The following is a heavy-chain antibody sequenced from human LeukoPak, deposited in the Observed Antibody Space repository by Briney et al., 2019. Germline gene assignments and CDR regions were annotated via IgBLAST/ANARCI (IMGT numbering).Heavy chain of an antibody. D-gene: IGHD6-19*01. Sequence: PGGSLRLSCAASGFVFRIYPMIGARQAPGKGLEWVSSISADSGTTNYADSAKGRFTVSRDNSKRTLFLQMNSLRAEDTAVYYCTTLMYTTGRQGFDSWGQGTRVTVSS. CDR1: GFVFRIYP. J-gene: IGHJ4*02. CDR3: TTLMYTTGRQGFDS. V-gene: IGHV3-23*01. CDR2: ISADSGTT.